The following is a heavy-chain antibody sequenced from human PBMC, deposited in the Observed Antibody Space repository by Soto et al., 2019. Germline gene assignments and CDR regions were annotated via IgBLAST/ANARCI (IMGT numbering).Heavy chain of an antibody. Sequence: SLRLSSAASGFTFSSYAMSCVRQAPGKGLEWVSAISGSGGSTYYAYSVKGRFTISRDNSKNTLYLQMNSLRAQDTAVYYCAKASMVAALYGMDVWGQGTTVTVS. CDR2: ISGSGGST. V-gene: IGHV3-23*01. CDR3: AKASMVAALYGMDV. J-gene: IGHJ6*02. D-gene: IGHD2-15*01. CDR1: GFTFSSYA.